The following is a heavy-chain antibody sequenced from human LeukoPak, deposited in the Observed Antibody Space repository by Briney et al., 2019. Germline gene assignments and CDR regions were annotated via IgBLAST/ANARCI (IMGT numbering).Heavy chain of an antibody. J-gene: IGHJ4*02. D-gene: IGHD3-10*01. CDR1: DFSFITYA. CDR2: ISGCGDAT. CDR3: ARDSSMLRGPLVIYYFDF. V-gene: IGHV3-23*01. Sequence: GGSLRLSCAASDFSFITYAMSWVRQAPGKGLEWVSTISGCGDATYYADSVKGRFTISRDNSKNTLYLQMNSLRVEDTAVYYCARDSSMLRGPLVIYYFDFWGQGTLVTVSS.